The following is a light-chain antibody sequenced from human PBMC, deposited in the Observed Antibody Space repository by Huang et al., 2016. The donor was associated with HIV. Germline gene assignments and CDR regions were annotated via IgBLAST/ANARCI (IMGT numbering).Light chain of an antibody. CDR3: QGSLSIPHT. Sequence: DLQMTQSPSSLSASVGDRVTITCRASENIRRYLNWYQQKPGKPPKLLIHSASTLQSGVPSRFSGSGSGTDFTLTITSLQPEDFATYYCQGSLSIPHTFGQGTNLEIK. CDR1: ENIRRY. CDR2: SAS. V-gene: IGKV1-39*01. J-gene: IGKJ2*01.